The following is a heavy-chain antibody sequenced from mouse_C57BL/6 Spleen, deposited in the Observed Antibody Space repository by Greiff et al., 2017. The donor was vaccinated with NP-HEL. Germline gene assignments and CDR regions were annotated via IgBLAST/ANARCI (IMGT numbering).Heavy chain of an antibody. J-gene: IGHJ4*01. D-gene: IGHD1-1*01. Sequence: VQVVESGAELARPGASVKMSCKASGYTFTSYTMHWVKQRPGQGLAWIGYITPSSGYTKYNQKFKDKATLTADKSSSTAYMQLSSLTSEDSAVYYCARYYYGSRTDYAMDYWGQGTSVTVSS. CDR3: ARYYYGSRTDYAMDY. V-gene: IGHV1-4*01. CDR2: ITPSSGYT. CDR1: GYTFTSYT.